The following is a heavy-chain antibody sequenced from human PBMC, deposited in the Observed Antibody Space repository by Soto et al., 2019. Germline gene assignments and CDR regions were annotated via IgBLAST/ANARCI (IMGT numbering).Heavy chain of an antibody. CDR2: ISYAGTKA. Sequence: QVQLVESGGGVVQPGRSLRLSCAAFGFTFTKYGMHWVRPAPGQGLERVAIISYAGTKAYYADSEKGRFTISRDNSKNTLYLQMNSLRTEDTAVYYCAKEDLYYSNSSGHYHDYCYYWGQGTRVTVSS. V-gene: IGHV3-30*18. J-gene: IGHJ4*02. CDR1: GFTFTKYG. CDR3: AKEDLYYSNSSGHYHDYCYY. D-gene: IGHD3-22*01.